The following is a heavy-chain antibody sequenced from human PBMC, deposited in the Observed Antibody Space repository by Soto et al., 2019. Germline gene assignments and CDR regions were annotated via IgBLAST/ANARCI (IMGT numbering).Heavy chain of an antibody. CDR3: SGSGTQGY. Sequence: GGSLRLSCAASGFTFSSYGMHWVRQAPGKGLEWVAVISYDGSNKYYADSVKGRFTISRDNSKNTLYLQMNSLRAEDTAVYYCSGSGTQGYWGQGTLVTVSS. CDR2: ISYDGSNK. CDR1: GFTFSSYG. V-gene: IGHV3-30*03. D-gene: IGHD3-10*01. J-gene: IGHJ4*02.